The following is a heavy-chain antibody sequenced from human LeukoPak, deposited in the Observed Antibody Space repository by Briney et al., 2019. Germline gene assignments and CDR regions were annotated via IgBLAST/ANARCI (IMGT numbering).Heavy chain of an antibody. CDR2: ISYDGSNK. CDR3: ARDGATYYYYYGMDV. D-gene: IGHD1-26*01. J-gene: IGHJ6*02. CDR1: GFTFSSYA. Sequence: GGSLRLSCAASGFTFSSYAMCWVRQAPGKGLEWVAFISYDGSNKYYADSVKGRFTISRDNSKNTLYLQMNSLRAEDTAVYYCARDGATYYYYYGMDVWGQGTTVTVSS. V-gene: IGHV3-30*04.